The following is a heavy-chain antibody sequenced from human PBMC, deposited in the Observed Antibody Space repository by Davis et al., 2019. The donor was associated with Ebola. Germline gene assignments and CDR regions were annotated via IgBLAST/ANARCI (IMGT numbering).Heavy chain of an antibody. CDR3: ARQRWLQLGRGWFDP. Sequence: GESLKISCTASGFTFNKFEMNWVRQAPGKGLEWLSYISDSGSTTWYTDSVKGRFTISRDNAKNSLYLQMNSRRAEATAVYYCARQRWLQLGRGWFDPWGQGTLVTVSS. CDR1: GFTFNKFE. J-gene: IGHJ5*02. D-gene: IGHD5-24*01. CDR2: ISDSGSTT. V-gene: IGHV3-48*03.